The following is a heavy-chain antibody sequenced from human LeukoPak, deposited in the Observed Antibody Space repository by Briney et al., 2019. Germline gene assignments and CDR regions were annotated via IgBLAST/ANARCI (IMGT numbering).Heavy chain of an antibody. V-gene: IGHV1-18*01. Sequence: ASVKVSCKASGYTFTSYGISWVRQAPGKRLEWMGWISAYNGNTNYAQKLQGRVTMTTDTSTSTAYMELRSLRSDDAAVYYCARSEGVVPAAPLRFDPWGQGTLVAVSS. J-gene: IGHJ5*02. D-gene: IGHD2-2*01. CDR1: GYTFTSYG. CDR3: ARSEGVVPAAPLRFDP. CDR2: ISAYNGNT.